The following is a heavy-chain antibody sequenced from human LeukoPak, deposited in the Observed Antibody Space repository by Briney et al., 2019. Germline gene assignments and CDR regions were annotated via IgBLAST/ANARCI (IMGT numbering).Heavy chain of an antibody. V-gene: IGHV4-59*12. CDR2: IYYSGST. D-gene: IGHD6-13*01. CDR1: GGSISSYY. Sequence: SETLSLTCTVSGGSISSYYWSWIRQSPGKGLEWIGYIYYSGSTNYNPSLKSRVTISVDTSKNQFSLKLSSVTAADTAVYYCARDRSSWYFAFDYWGQGTLVTVSS. J-gene: IGHJ4*02. CDR3: ARDRSSWYFAFDY.